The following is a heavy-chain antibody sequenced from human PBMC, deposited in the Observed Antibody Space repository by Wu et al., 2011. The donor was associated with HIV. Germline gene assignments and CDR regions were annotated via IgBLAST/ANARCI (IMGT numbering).Heavy chain of an antibody. J-gene: IGHJ4*02. CDR2: IVPVFDTT. CDR1: GGTFSSSA. CDR3: ARDISGVGLGSDY. D-gene: IGHD3-3*02. V-gene: IGHV1-69*01. Sequence: QVQLVQSGAEVKKPGSSVKVSCKASGGTFSSSAINWVRQVPGLGLEWMGGIVPVFDTTNYAQKFQGRVTITADESTTTAYMELSSLRFEDTAVYYCARDISGVGLGSDYWGQGTLVTVSS.